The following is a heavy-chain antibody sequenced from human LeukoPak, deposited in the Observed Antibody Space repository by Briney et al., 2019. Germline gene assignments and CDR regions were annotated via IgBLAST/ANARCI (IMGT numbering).Heavy chain of an antibody. CDR3: TRAFLGGAAAADT. V-gene: IGHV3-49*04. CDR2: IRSKAYGGTT. Sequence: PGGSLRLSCTASGFTFGDYAMSWVRQAPGKGLEWVGFIRSKAYGGTTEYAASVKGRFTISRDDSTSIAYLQMTSLKTEDTAVYYCTRAFLGGAAAADTWGQGTLVTVSS. D-gene: IGHD6-13*01. J-gene: IGHJ5*02. CDR1: GFTFGDYA.